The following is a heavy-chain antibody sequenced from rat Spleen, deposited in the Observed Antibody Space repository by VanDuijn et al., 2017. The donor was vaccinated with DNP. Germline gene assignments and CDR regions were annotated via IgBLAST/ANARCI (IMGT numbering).Heavy chain of an antibody. V-gene: IGHV2S12*01. CDR2: ISSGGSA. D-gene: IGHD4-3*01. CDR1: GFSLTSYG. J-gene: IGHJ2*01. Sequence: QVQLKESGPGLVQPSQTLSLTCTVSGFSLTSYGVSWVRQPPGKGLEWITTISSGGSAYYNSALKSRLSISRDTSKSQVFLKMNSLQTEDTAIYFCTRFIAGYYFDYWGQGVMVTVSS. CDR3: TRFIAGYYFDY.